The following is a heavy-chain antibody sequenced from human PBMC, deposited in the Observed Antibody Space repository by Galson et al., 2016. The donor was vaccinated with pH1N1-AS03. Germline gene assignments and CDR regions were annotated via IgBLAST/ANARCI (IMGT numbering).Heavy chain of an antibody. CDR3: IKGGAASADFFDI. D-gene: IGHD3/OR15-3a*01. Sequence: SLRLSCAVSGFRFDDYAMHWVRQAPGEGLEWVSSISWNSNKIDYADSVKGRFTISRDSAKSSLNLQMNSLRAEDTALYYCIKGGAASADFFDIWGQGTMVTVSS. CDR2: ISWNSNKI. J-gene: IGHJ3*02. V-gene: IGHV3-9*01. CDR1: GFRFDDYA.